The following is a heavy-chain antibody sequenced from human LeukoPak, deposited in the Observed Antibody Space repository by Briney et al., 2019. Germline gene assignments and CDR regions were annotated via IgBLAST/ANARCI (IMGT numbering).Heavy chain of an antibody. V-gene: IGHV1-24*01. CDR1: GYTLTELS. D-gene: IGHD2-2*01. Sequence: AASVKVSCKVSGYTLTELSMHWVRQAPGEGLEWMGGFDPEDGETIYAQKFQGRVTMTEDTSTDTAYMELSSLRSEDTAVYYCATGVVVVPAAIRWFDPWGQGTLVTVSS. CDR2: FDPEDGET. CDR3: ATGVVVVPAAIRWFDP. J-gene: IGHJ5*02.